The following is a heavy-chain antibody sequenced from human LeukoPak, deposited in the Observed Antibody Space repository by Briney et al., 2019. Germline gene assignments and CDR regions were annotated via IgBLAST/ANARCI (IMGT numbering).Heavy chain of an antibody. CDR1: GFTFSSYE. V-gene: IGHV3-48*03. J-gene: IGHJ4*02. CDR2: ISSSGSTI. D-gene: IGHD3-22*01. Sequence: GGSLRLSCAASGFTFSSYEMNWVRQAPGKGLEWVSYISSSGSTIYYADSVKGRFIISRDNAKNSLYLQMNSLRAEDTAVYYCARSDYYDSSGYVYWGQGTLVTVSS. CDR3: ARSDYYDSSGYVY.